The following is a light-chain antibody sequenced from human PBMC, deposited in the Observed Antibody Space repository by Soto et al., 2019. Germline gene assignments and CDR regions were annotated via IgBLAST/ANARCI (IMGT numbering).Light chain of an antibody. V-gene: IGKV3-20*01. J-gene: IGKJ2*01. Sequence: EIVLTQSPGTLSLSPGERATLSCRASQSVSSSHLAWYQQKPGQAPRLLIYGASNRATGIPDRFSGSGSGTYFTLTISRLEPEDFAVYYCQQYGSSPRGSTFGQGTKLEIK. CDR1: QSVSSSH. CDR3: QQYGSSPRGST. CDR2: GAS.